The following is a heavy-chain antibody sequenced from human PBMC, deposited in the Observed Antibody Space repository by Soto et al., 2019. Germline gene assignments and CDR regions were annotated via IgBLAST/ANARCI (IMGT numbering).Heavy chain of an antibody. CDR2: IIPIFGTA. D-gene: IGHD3-3*02. V-gene: IGHV1-69*01. Sequence: QVQLVQSGAEVKKPGSSVKVSCKASGGTFSSYAISWVRQAPGQGLEWMGGIIPIFGTANYAQKFQGRVTITADESTSTAYMELSSLRSEDTAVYYCAREGGIRDGYNHHFDYWGQGTLVTVSS. CDR3: AREGGIRDGYNHHFDY. CDR1: GGTFSSYA. J-gene: IGHJ4*02.